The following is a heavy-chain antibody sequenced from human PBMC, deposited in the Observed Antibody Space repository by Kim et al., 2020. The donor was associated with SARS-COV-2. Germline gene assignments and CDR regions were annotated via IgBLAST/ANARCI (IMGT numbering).Heavy chain of an antibody. Sequence: SETLSLTCAVSGGSISSNNWWSWVRQPPGKGLEWVGEIYHSGSTNYNTSLKSRVTISLDKSKNQFSLNLNSVTAADTAVYYCARGPAEYSRFIFHYCGQG. CDR3: ARGPAEYSRFIFHY. CDR1: GGSISSNNW. CDR2: IYHSGST. J-gene: IGHJ4*02. V-gene: IGHV4-4*02. D-gene: IGHD6-6*01.